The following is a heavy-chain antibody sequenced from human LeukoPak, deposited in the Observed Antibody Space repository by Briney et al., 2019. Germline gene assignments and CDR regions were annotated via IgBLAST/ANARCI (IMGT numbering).Heavy chain of an antibody. CDR2: INWKSDKI. Sequence: GRSLRLSCVGSGYSFDEYAMHWVRQAPGKGLEWVSGINWKSDKIGYADSVKGRFTISRDNSKNSLYLQMNSLRVEDTALYYCAKDRYCTSSSCPIDYWGQGILVTVSS. D-gene: IGHD2-2*01. CDR1: GYSFDEYA. V-gene: IGHV3-9*01. CDR3: AKDRYCTSSSCPIDY. J-gene: IGHJ4*02.